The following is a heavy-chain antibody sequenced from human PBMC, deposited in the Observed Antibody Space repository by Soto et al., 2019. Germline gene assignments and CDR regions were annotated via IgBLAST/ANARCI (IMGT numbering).Heavy chain of an antibody. D-gene: IGHD6-25*01. CDR1: GFTFSSYG. V-gene: IGHV3-33*01. Sequence: QVQLVESGGGVVQPGRSLRLSCAASGFTFSSYGMHWVRQAPGKGLEWVAVIWYDGSNKYYADSVKGRFTISRDNSKNTLYLQMNSLRAEDTAVYYCAGDRPGGRRYYYYGMDVWGQGTTVTVSS. CDR3: AGDRPGGRRYYYYGMDV. J-gene: IGHJ6*02. CDR2: IWYDGSNK.